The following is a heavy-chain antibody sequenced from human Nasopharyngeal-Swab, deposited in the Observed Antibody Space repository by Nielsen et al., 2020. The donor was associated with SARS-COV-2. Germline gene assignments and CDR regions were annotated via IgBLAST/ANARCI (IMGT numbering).Heavy chain of an antibody. V-gene: IGHV3-7*01. CDR3: AREGSTGYYYGMDV. CDR1: GFTFSSYW. J-gene: IGHJ6*02. Sequence: GESLKISCAASGFTFSSYWMSWVRQAPGKGLEWVANIKQDGSEKYYVDSVKGRFTISRENAKNSLYLQMNSLRAGDTAVYYCAREGSTGYYYGMDVWGQGTTVTVSS. D-gene: IGHD1-1*01. CDR2: IKQDGSEK.